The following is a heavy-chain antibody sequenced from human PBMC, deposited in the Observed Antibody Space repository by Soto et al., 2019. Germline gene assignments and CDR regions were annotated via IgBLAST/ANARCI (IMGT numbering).Heavy chain of an antibody. Sequence: EVQLLESGGGLVQPGGSLRLSCAASGFTFSSYAMSWVRQAPGKGLEWVSAISGSGGSTYYADSVKGRFTISRDNSKNTLYLQMNSLRAEDTAVYYCAKGGLRYYYDSSGFDYWGQGTLVTVSS. CDR1: GFTFSSYA. D-gene: IGHD3-22*01. J-gene: IGHJ4*02. CDR2: ISGSGGST. CDR3: AKGGLRYYYDSSGFDY. V-gene: IGHV3-23*01.